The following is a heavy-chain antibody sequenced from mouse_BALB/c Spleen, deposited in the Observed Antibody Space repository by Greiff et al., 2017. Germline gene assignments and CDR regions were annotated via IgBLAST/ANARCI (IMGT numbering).Heavy chain of an antibody. Sequence: EVQGVESGGGLVQPKGSLKLSCAASGFTFNTYAMNWVRQAPGKGLEWVARIRSKSNNYATYYADSVKDRFTISRDDSQSMLYLQMNNLKTEDTAMYYCVRHEEWSLRGAMDYWGQGTSVTVSS. CDR2: IRSKSNNYAT. CDR3: VRHEEWSLRGAMDY. D-gene: IGHD1-1*01. J-gene: IGHJ4*01. CDR1: GFTFNTYA. V-gene: IGHV10-1*02.